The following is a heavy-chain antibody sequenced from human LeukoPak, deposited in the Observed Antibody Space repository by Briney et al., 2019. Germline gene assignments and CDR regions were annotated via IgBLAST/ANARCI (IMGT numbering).Heavy chain of an antibody. CDR2: IYYSGST. J-gene: IGHJ2*01. CDR1: GGSISSYY. V-gene: IGHV4-59*01. D-gene: IGHD6-13*01. Sequence: PSETLSLTCTVPGGSISSYYWSWIRQPPAKGLEWIGYIYYSGSTNYTPSLKSRVTISVDTSKNKFSLKLSSVTAADTAVYYCARGPTVAAAGTRNWYFDLWGRGTPVTVSS. CDR3: ARGPTVAAAGTRNWYFDL.